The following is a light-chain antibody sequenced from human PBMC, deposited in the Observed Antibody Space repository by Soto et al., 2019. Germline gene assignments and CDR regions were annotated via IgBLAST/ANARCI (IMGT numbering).Light chain of an antibody. CDR3: SSFTGSNYV. Sequence: QSALTQPASVSGSPGQSITISCTGTISDVGGYNFVSWYQQYPGKAPKLMICDVSNRPSGVSNHFSGSKSGNTASLTISGLQAEDEADYCCSSFTGSNYVFGTGTKLTVL. CDR2: DVS. J-gene: IGLJ1*01. CDR1: ISDVGGYNF. V-gene: IGLV2-14*03.